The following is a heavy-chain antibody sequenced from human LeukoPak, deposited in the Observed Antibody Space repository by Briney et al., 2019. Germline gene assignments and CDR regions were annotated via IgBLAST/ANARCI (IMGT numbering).Heavy chain of an antibody. J-gene: IGHJ3*02. Sequence: SQTLSLTCTVSGGSISSGGYYWSWIRQPPGKGLEWIGYIYYSGSTNYNPSLKSRVTISVDTSKSQFSLKLSSVTAADTAVYYCAREGPTERGWTRNDAFDIWGQGTMVTVSS. CDR2: IYYSGST. D-gene: IGHD6-19*01. V-gene: IGHV4-61*08. CDR3: AREGPTERGWTRNDAFDI. CDR1: GGSISSGGYY.